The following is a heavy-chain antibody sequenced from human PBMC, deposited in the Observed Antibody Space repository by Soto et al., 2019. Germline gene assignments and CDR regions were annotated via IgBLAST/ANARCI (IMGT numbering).Heavy chain of an antibody. D-gene: IGHD6-19*01. J-gene: IGHJ4*02. Sequence: XGTLSLTCDVSGASITTYYWSGIRQAPGKGLEWIGNVYHTGSTDYNSSLRSRVTISVDTSKNQFSLNVNPVTAADTAVYYCARRLFGSGWTLDSWGQGALVTVSS. CDR3: ARRLFGSGWTLDS. V-gene: IGHV4-59*13. CDR2: VYHTGST. CDR1: GASITTYY.